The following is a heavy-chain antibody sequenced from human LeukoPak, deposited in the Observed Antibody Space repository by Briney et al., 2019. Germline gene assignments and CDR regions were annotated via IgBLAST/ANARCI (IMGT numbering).Heavy chain of an antibody. D-gene: IGHD2-15*01. CDR3: ARARASGRSGFDY. V-gene: IGHV3-74*01. CDR2: INSDGSTT. Sequence: GGSLRLSCTASGFTFSSYWMHWVRQAPGKGLVWVSRINSDGSTTTYADSVKGRFTISRDNAKDTLYLQMNSLRVEDTAVYYCARARASGRSGFDYWGQGTLVTVSS. J-gene: IGHJ4*02. CDR1: GFTFSSYW.